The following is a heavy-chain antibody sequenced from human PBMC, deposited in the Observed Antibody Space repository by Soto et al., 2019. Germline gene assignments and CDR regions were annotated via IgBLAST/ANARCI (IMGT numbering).Heavy chain of an antibody. Sequence: ASVKFSCKASGYSFTTYALHWVRQAPGQRLGWMAWINGGNGNTKYSQKFQDRVTITRDTSASIAYMELSSLRSEDTAVYYRARGKGMEENYYYHGMDVWGQGTTVTSP. D-gene: IGHD1-1*01. CDR2: INGGNGNT. J-gene: IGHJ6*02. V-gene: IGHV1-3*01. CDR3: ARGKGMEENYYYHGMDV. CDR1: GYSFTTYA.